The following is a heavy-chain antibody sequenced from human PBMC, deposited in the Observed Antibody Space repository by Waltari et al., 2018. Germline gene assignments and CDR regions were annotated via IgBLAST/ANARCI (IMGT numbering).Heavy chain of an antibody. V-gene: IGHV4-61*02. D-gene: IGHD3-10*01. CDR2: IYTSGST. J-gene: IGHJ6*02. Sequence: QLQLQESGPGLVKPSETLSLTCTVSGGSISSGSYYWSWIRQPAGKGLEWIGYIYTSGSTNYNPSLKSRVTISVDTSKNQFSLKLSSVTATDTAVYYCARGQGVTIYYYYGMDVWGQGTTVTVSS. CDR3: ARGQGVTIYYYYGMDV. CDR1: GGSISSGSYY.